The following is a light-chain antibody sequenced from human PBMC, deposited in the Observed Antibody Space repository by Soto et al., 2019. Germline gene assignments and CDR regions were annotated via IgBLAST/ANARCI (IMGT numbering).Light chain of an antibody. CDR3: TSYTTRSTWV. V-gene: IGLV2-14*01. CDR2: EVS. Sequence: QSALTQPASVSGSPGQSITISSTGTSSDVGYYNYVSWYQQHPGKAPQLMIYEVSNRPSGVSNRFSGSKSGSTASLTISGLQPEDEADFYCTSYTTRSTWVFGGGTKLTVL. J-gene: IGLJ3*02. CDR1: SSDVGYYNY.